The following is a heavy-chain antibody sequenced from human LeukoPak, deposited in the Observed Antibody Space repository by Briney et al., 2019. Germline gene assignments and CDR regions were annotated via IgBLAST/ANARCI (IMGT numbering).Heavy chain of an antibody. CDR1: GFSLSTSGMC. CDR3: ARITPAGRQLDY. J-gene: IGHJ4*02. V-gene: IGHV2-70*11. CDR2: IDWDDDK. D-gene: IGHD6-13*01. Sequence: SGPALVKPTQTLTLTCTFSGFSLSTSGMCVSWIRQPPGKALEWLARIDWDDDKYYSTPLKTRLTISKDTSKNQVVLTMTNMDPVDTATYYCARITPAGRQLDYWGQGTLVTASS.